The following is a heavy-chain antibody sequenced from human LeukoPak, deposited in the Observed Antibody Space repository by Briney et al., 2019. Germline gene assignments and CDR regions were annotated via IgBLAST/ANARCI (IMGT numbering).Heavy chain of an antibody. V-gene: IGHV4-39*07. D-gene: IGHD4-17*01. J-gene: IGHJ5*02. CDR3: ARGHSAPDGENVWFDP. CDR1: GGSLNSPNYY. Sequence: PSQTLSLTCIVSGGSLNSPNYYWGWIRHPPGKGLEWFGTIYYSGTTYYNPSLKSRVTISGDTSKNQFSLKLSSVTAADTAVYYCARGHSAPDGENVWFDPWGQGTLVTVSS. CDR2: IYYSGTT.